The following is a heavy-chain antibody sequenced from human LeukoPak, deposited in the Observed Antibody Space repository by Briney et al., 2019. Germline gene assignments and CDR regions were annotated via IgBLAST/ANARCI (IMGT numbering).Heavy chain of an antibody. D-gene: IGHD6-6*01. J-gene: IGHJ4*02. CDR1: GGHLRYHL. V-gene: IGHV4-34*01. Sequence: SETLSHTCSVYGGHLRYHLGGWVRQPPGRGVEWDGEINHSGTTNYTPSLKSRVTISTDTSRNQFSLRLSSVTAADTALYFCARRAALHSLDHWGQGTLVTVSS. CDR2: INHSGTT. CDR3: ARRAALHSLDH.